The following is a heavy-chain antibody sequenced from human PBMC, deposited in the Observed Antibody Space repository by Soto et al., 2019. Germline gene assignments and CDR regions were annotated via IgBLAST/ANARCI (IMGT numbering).Heavy chain of an antibody. CDR3: ASYRTLGC. J-gene: IGHJ4*02. CDR1: GFTFSSFL. CDR2: IKQDGIEK. D-gene: IGHD1-26*01. Sequence: PGGSLRLSCAASGFTFSSFLMSWVRQAPGKGPEWVASIKQDGIEKTYVDSVKGRFSISRDNAKNSLYLQMNSPRAEDAAVYYCASYRTLGCWGQGTTVTVSS. V-gene: IGHV3-7*03.